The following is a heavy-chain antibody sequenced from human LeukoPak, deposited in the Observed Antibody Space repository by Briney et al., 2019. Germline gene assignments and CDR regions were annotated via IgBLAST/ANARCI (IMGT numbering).Heavy chain of an antibody. CDR1: GYSFTEHY. CDR2: INCNSGDA. Sequence: ASVKVSCKASGYSFTEHYIYWVRQAPGQGLEWVGRINCNSGDANSAQKFQGRATMTRDTSVSTAYMDLSSVTSDDTAVYFCARSAGHCSNGICFTDYYMDVWGRGTMVTVSS. J-gene: IGHJ6*03. V-gene: IGHV1-2*02. D-gene: IGHD2-8*01. CDR3: ARSAGHCSNGICFTDYYMDV.